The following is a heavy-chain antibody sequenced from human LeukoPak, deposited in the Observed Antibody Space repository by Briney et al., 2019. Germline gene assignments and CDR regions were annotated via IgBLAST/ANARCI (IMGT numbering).Heavy chain of an antibody. D-gene: IGHD1-26*01. CDR2: IVVGSGNT. J-gene: IGHJ5*02. CDR3: AAGPRIVGATTS. V-gene: IGHV1-58*02. Sequence: SVKVSCKASGFTFTSSAMQWVRQARGQRLEWIGWIVVGSGNTNYAQKFQERVTITRDMSTSTAYMELSSLRSEDTAVYYCAAGPRIVGATTSWGQGTLVTVSS. CDR1: GFTFTSSA.